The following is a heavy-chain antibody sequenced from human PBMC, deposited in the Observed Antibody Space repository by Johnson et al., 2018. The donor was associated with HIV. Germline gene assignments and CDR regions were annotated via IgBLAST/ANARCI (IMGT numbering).Heavy chain of an antibody. Sequence: VLLVESGGGVVQPGRSLRLSCAASGFTFSSYAMHWVRQAPGKGLEWVSYITSTGITVYYADSVKGRFTISRDNAKNSLYLQMNSLRAEDTAVYYCASSPMRYSSSAYAFDIWGQGTMVTVSS. J-gene: IGHJ3*02. D-gene: IGHD6-6*01. CDR3: ASSPMRYSSSAYAFDI. CDR1: GFTFSSYA. V-gene: IGHV3-48*04. CDR2: ITSTGITV.